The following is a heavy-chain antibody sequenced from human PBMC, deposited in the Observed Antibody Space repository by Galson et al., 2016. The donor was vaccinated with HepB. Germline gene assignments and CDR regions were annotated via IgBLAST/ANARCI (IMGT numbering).Heavy chain of an antibody. Sequence: SETLSLTCAVSGDSISSTNWWSWLRQPPGRGLEWIGEVYHSGRTNYSPSLKSRVTMSVDKSKNQFSLNLSSVTAADTAVYYCARSTAGVVGLVITLPFDYWGQGTLVTVSS. CDR2: VYHSGRT. V-gene: IGHV4-4*02. CDR3: ARSTAGVVGLVITLPFDY. J-gene: IGHJ4*02. D-gene: IGHD3/OR15-3a*01. CDR1: GDSISSTNW.